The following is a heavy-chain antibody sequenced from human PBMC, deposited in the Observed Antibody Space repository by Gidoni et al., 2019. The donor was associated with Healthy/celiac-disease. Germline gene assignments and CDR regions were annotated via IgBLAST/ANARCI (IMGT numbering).Heavy chain of an antibody. V-gene: IGHV3-49*05. CDR2: IRSKAYGGTT. D-gene: IGHD6-13*01. CDR1: GFTFGDYA. CDR3: TRNRYSSSLNPFDY. Sequence: EVQLVESGGGLVKPGRSLRLSCTASGFTFGDYAMSWFRQAPGKGLEWVGFIRSKAYGGTTEYAASVKGRCTISRDDSKSIAYLQMNSLKTEDTAVYYCTRNRYSSSLNPFDYWGQGTLVTVSS. J-gene: IGHJ4*02.